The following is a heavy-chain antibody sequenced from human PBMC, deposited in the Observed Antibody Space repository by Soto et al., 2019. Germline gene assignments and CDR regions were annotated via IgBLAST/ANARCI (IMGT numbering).Heavy chain of an antibody. J-gene: IGHJ4*02. CDR2: IYYSGST. Sequence: QVQLQESGPGLVKPSQTLSLTCTVSGGSISCGGYYWSWIRQHPGKGLEWIGYIYYSGSTYYNPSLKSRVTISVDTSKNQFSLKLSSVTAADTAVYYCARETYYYGSGSYPTGVDYWGQGTLVTVSS. CDR3: ARETYYYGSGSYPTGVDY. CDR1: GGSISCGGYY. V-gene: IGHV4-31*03. D-gene: IGHD3-10*01.